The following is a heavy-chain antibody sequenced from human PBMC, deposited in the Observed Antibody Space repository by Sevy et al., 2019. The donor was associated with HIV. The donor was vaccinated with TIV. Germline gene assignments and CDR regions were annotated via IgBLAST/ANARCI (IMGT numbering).Heavy chain of an antibody. CDR3: AREPPYSSSVDY. CDR1: GGSISSSSYY. V-gene: IGHV4-31*03. J-gene: IGHJ4*02. D-gene: IGHD6-6*01. Sequence: SETLSLTCTVSGGSISSSSYYWGWIRQPPGKGLEWIGYIYYSGSTYYNPSLKSRVTISVDTSKNQFSLKLSSVTAADTAVYYCAREPPYSSSVDYWGQGTLVTVSS. CDR2: IYYSGST.